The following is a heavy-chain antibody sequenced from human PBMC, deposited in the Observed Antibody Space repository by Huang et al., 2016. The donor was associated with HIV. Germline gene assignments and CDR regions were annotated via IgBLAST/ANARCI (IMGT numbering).Heavy chain of an antibody. J-gene: IGHJ4*02. CDR1: TDSITNHY. CDR2: IYYSGTT. CDR3: ARVGRSSWYQPVYSFDY. D-gene: IGHD2-15*01. V-gene: IGHV4-59*11. Sequence: QVHLQESGPGVVKPSGTLSLTCTASTDSITNHYWSWIRQPPGKGLEWLGSIYYSGTTDYNPYFKSRVTISIDMSKKQFSLRLSSVTAADTAVYFCARVGRSSWYQPVYSFDYWGQGILVTVSS.